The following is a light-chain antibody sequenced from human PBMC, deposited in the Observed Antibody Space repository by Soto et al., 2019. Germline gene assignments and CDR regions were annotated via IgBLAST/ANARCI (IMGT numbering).Light chain of an antibody. CDR1: SSDVGGYNY. J-gene: IGLJ1*01. V-gene: IGLV2-14*01. CDR2: EVS. Sequence: HSVLNQPAYVYGSPGQSITISCTGTSSDVGGYNYVSWYQQHPGKAPKLMIYEVSNRPSGVSNRFSGSKSGNTASLTISGLQAEDEADYYCSSYTSSSTPLVFGTGTKVTVL. CDR3: SSYTSSSTPLV.